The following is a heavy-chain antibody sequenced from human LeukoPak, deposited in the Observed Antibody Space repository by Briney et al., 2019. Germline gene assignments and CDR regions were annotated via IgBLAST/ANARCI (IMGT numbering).Heavy chain of an antibody. CDR1: GGSISSDYFL. D-gene: IGHD6-13*01. Sequence: SETLSLTCTVSGGSISSDYFLWAWIRQPPGKGLEWIGSIYHSGTTYYNPSLKSRVTISVDTSKNQFSLKLSSVTAADTAVYYCARTPYSSSWRGVENWFDPWGQGTLVTVSS. J-gene: IGHJ5*02. CDR2: IYHSGTT. CDR3: ARTPYSSSWRGVENWFDP. V-gene: IGHV4-39*07.